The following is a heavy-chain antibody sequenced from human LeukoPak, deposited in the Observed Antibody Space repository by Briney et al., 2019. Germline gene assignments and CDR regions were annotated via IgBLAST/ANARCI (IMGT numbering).Heavy chain of an antibody. Sequence: SQTLSLTCAISGDSVSSNSAAWNWIRQSPSRGLEWLGRTYYRSKWYNDYAVPVKSRITINPDTSKNQFSLQLNSVTPEDTAVYYCAREDIVVVVAGPFDYWGQGTLVTVSS. CDR2: TYYRSKWYN. J-gene: IGHJ4*02. D-gene: IGHD2-15*01. CDR1: GDSVSSNSAA. CDR3: AREDIVVVVAGPFDY. V-gene: IGHV6-1*01.